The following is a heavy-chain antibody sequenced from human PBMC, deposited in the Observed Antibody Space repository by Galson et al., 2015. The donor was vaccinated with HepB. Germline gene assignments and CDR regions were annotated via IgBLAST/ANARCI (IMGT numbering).Heavy chain of an antibody. V-gene: IGHV1-2*02. CDR1: GYTFTGYY. D-gene: IGHD6-13*01. J-gene: IGHJ4*02. Sequence: SVKVSCKASGYTFTGYYVHWVRQAPGQGLEWMGWINPNSGATDYAQKFQGRVTMTGDTSISTAYMELSSLRSDDTAVYYCARDPSSSWYDYWGQGTLVMVSS. CDR2: INPNSGAT. CDR3: ARDPSSSWYDY.